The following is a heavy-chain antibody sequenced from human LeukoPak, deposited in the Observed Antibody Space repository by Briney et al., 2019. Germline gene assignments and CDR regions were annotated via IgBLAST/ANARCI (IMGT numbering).Heavy chain of an antibody. Sequence: ASVKVSCKASGYTFTGYYMHWVRQAPGQGLEWMGWINPNSGGTNYAQKFQGRVTMTRDTSITTAYMEVKSLKSDDTAVYYCARESLYYYDSSIKQGMDVWGQGTTVTVSS. J-gene: IGHJ6*02. V-gene: IGHV1-2*02. D-gene: IGHD3-22*01. CDR3: ARESLYYYDSSIKQGMDV. CDR2: INPNSGGT. CDR1: GYTFTGYY.